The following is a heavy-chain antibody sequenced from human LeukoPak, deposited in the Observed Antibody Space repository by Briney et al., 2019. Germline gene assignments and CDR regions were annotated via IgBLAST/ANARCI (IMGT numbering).Heavy chain of an antibody. Sequence: PGGSLRLSCTASGFTFSNYDMTWVRQAPGKGLEWVSSISATTIYTFSADSVRGRFTISRDNVENSLYLQMNNLRGEDTGVYFCARIGLVRDAYNSSYIWGDGTPLTVSS. V-gene: IGHV3-21*01. D-gene: IGHD5-24*01. CDR2: ISATTIYT. CDR1: GFTFSNYD. J-gene: IGHJ6*04. CDR3: ARIGLVRDAYNSSYI.